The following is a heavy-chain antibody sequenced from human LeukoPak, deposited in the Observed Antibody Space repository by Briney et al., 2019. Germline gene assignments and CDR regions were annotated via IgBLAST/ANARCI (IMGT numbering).Heavy chain of an antibody. CDR2: INPNGDVT. CDR3: ATGDYFDF. V-gene: IGHV1-2*04. J-gene: IGHJ4*02. Sequence: ASVKVSCKASGYTFSGYYVHWARQAPGQGLEWMGRINPNGDVTNYAQNFQGWVTLTRDTSISTAYMELSRLRSDDTAVYYCATGDYFDFWGQGTLVTVSS. CDR1: GYTFSGYY.